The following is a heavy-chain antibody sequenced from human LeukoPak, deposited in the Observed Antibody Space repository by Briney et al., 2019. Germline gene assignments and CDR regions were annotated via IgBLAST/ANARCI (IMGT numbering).Heavy chain of an antibody. Sequence: GGSLRLSCAASGFTFSSYAMSWVRQAPGKGLEWVSAISGSGGSTYYADSVKGRLTISRDNSKNTLYLQMNSLRAEDTAVYYCASSPRWDDSSGYYSRPYYYYGMDVWGQGTTVTVSS. CDR2: ISGSGGST. D-gene: IGHD3-22*01. CDR3: ASSPRWDDSSGYYSRPYYYYGMDV. CDR1: GFTFSSYA. J-gene: IGHJ6*02. V-gene: IGHV3-23*01.